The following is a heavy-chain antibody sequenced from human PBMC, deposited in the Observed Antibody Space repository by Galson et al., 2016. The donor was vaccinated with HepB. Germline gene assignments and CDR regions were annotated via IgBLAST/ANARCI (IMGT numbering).Heavy chain of an antibody. CDR3: ALGTGIGWYGAD. D-gene: IGHD6-19*01. J-gene: IGHJ4*02. CDR2: IYSGGGT. V-gene: IGHV3-53*01. CDR1: GLTVSSNY. Sequence: SLRLSCAASGLTVSSNYMSWVRQAPGKGLEWVSVIYSGGGTYFADSVQGRFTISRDNSKNTVFLEMNSLRAEDTAVYYCALGTGIGWYGADWGQGTLVTVSS.